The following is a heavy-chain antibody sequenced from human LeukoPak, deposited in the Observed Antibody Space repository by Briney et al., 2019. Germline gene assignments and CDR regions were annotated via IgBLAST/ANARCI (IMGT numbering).Heavy chain of an antibody. D-gene: IGHD3-10*01. J-gene: IGHJ6*04. V-gene: IGHV4-34*01. Sequence: SETLSLTCTVYGGSFSGYYWSWIRQPPGKGLEWIGEINHSGSTNYNPSLKSRVTISVDTSKNQFSLKLSSVTAADTAVYYCARFNTMVRGVTQYYYGMDVWGKGTTVTVSS. CDR2: INHSGST. CDR1: GGSFSGYY. CDR3: ARFNTMVRGVTQYYYGMDV.